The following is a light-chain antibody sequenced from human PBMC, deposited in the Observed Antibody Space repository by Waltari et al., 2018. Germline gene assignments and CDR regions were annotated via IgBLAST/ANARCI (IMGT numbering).Light chain of an antibody. CDR1: TIDVGGYTY. J-gene: IGLJ2*01. CDR3: CSYAASDNFVV. Sequence: QSALTQPRSVSGSPGQSVTISCTGTTIDVGGYTYVSWYQQHPGEAPQLIIYDVTKRPSGVPDRFSGSKSGNTASLTISGLQAQDEADYYCCSYAASDNFVVFGGGTKLTVL. V-gene: IGLV2-11*01. CDR2: DVT.